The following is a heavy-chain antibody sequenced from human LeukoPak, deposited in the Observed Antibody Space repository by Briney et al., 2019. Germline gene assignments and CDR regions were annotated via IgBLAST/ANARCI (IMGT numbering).Heavy chain of an antibody. CDR3: AKTRWGDTAMVPHDY. CDR1: GFTFSSYV. CDR2: ISGSGGST. Sequence: GGSLRLSCAASGFTFSSYVMSWVRQAPGKGLEWVSVISGSGGSTYHADSVKGRFTISRDNSKNTLYLQMNSRRAEDTAVYYCAKTRWGDTAMVPHDYWGQGTLVTVSS. J-gene: IGHJ4*02. V-gene: IGHV3-23*01. D-gene: IGHD5-18*01.